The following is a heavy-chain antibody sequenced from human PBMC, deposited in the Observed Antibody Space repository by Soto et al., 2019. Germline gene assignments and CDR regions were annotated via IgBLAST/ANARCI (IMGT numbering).Heavy chain of an antibody. V-gene: IGHV1-69*06. CDR1: GGTFSSYA. J-gene: IGHJ4*02. D-gene: IGHD6-6*01. CDR3: AAYGGALAYSSASWYYFDY. CDR2: IIPIFGTA. Sequence: SVKVSCKASGGTFSSYAISWVRQAPGQGLEWMGGIIPIFGTADYAQKFQGRVTITADKSTSTAYMELSSLRSEDTAVYYCAAYGGALAYSSASWYYFDYWGQGTLVTVSS.